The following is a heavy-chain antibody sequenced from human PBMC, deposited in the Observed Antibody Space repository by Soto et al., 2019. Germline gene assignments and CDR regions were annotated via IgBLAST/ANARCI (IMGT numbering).Heavy chain of an antibody. Sequence: QVQLVESGGGVVQPGRSLRLSCAASGFTFSSYGMHWVRQAPGKGLEWVAVIWYDGSNKYYADSVKGRFTISRDNSKNTLYLQMNSLRAEDTAVYYCARTYGDYSPIDWYFDLWGRGTLVTVSS. CDR2: IWYDGSNK. CDR1: GFTFSSYG. D-gene: IGHD4-17*01. V-gene: IGHV3-33*01. CDR3: ARTYGDYSPIDWYFDL. J-gene: IGHJ2*01.